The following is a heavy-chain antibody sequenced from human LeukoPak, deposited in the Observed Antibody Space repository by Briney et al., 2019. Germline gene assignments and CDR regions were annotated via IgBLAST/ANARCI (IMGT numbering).Heavy chain of an antibody. CDR3: ARKGGGQLVNTRRWFDP. D-gene: IGHD6-13*01. J-gene: IGHJ5*02. CDR1: GGSFSGYY. Sequence: SETLFLTCAVYGGSFSGYYWSWIRQPPGKSLEWIGEINHSGSTNYNPSLKSRVNISVDTSKNQLSLRLSSVTAADTAVYYCARKGGGQLVNTRRWFDPWGQGTLVTVSS. CDR2: INHSGST. V-gene: IGHV4-34*01.